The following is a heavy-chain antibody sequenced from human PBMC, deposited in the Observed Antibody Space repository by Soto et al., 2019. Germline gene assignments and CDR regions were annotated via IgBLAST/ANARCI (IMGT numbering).Heavy chain of an antibody. CDR1: GGSVTNSSYY. J-gene: IGHJ4*02. D-gene: IGHD4-17*01. V-gene: IGHV4-39*01. CDR2: VYYRGRS. Sequence: SETLSLTCTVSGGSVTNSSYYWGWIRQSPGEGLEWIGSVYYRGRSYSKSSVKSRVTISVDTSKNRFSLSLNSVTASDTAVYFCVSQRTTVPTQAYFDYWGPGALVTVSS. CDR3: VSQRTTVPTQAYFDY.